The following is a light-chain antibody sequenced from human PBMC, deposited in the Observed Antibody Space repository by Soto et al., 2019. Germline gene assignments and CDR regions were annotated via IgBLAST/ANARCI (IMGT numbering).Light chain of an antibody. Sequence: DIVMTQSPDSLAVSLGERATINCKSSQSVLYSSNSKNYLAWYQQKPGQPPKLLIYWASTRESGVPARFSGSGSGTDFTLTISSLQAEDVADYYCQQYYSSPLTFGGGTKVEIK. J-gene: IGKJ4*01. CDR3: QQYYSSPLT. V-gene: IGKV4-1*01. CDR1: QSVLYSSNSKNY. CDR2: WAS.